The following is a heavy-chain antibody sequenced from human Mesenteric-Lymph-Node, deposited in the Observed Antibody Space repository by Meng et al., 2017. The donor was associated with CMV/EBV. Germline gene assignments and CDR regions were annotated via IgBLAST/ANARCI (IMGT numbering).Heavy chain of an antibody. Sequence: GESLKISCAASGFTFSDYQMLWVRQAPGKGLERVASINQGGIAQHYVDSVKGRFTISRDNARKSLFLQMNNLKVEDTALYYCARGYPWNCAGVTCPGAFDMWGQGTMVTVSS. CDR2: INQGGIAQ. CDR1: GFTFSDYQ. J-gene: IGHJ3*02. V-gene: IGHV3-7*01. CDR3: ARGYPWNCAGVTCPGAFDM. D-gene: IGHD2-8*02.